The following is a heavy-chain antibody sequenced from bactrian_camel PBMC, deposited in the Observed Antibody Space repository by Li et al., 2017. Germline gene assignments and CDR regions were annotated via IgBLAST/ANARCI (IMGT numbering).Heavy chain of an antibody. CDR3: AADRDCYLGSSYVPTYKH. CDR1: GDTISSAC. V-gene: IGHV3-3*01. J-gene: IGHJ4*01. CDR2: IMILGSTT. Sequence: VQLVESGGGSVQAGGSLRLSCEVSGDTISSACMGWFRQAPGKEREGVAAIMILGSTTCYADSVKGRGTISQDNAKNTLYLQMDSLKLEDTAMYYCAADRDCYLGSSYVPTYKHWGQGTQVTVS. D-gene: IGHD3*01.